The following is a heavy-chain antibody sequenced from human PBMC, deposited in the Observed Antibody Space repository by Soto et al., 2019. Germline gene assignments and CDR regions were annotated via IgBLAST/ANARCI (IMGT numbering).Heavy chain of an antibody. Sequence: GESLKISCTGVGYSFTSYWIGWVRQMPGKGLEWMGIIYPGDSDTRYSPSFQGQVTISADKSIATAYLQWGSLKASDTAMYYCARGYCTTTICDPWFDPWGQGTLVTVSS. J-gene: IGHJ5*02. CDR1: GYSFTSYW. CDR2: IYPGDSDT. CDR3: ARGYCTTTICDPWFDP. V-gene: IGHV5-51*01. D-gene: IGHD2-2*01.